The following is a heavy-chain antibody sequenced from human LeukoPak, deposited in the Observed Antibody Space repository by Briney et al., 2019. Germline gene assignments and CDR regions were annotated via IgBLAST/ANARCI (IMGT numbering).Heavy chain of an antibody. D-gene: IGHD6-13*01. Sequence: SETLSLTCAVSGGSISSSNWWSWVRQPPGKGREWIGEIYHSGSTNYNPSLKSRVTISVDKSKNQFSLKLSSVTAADTAVYYCARDSAAAGMDAFDIWGQGTMVTVSS. J-gene: IGHJ3*02. V-gene: IGHV4-4*02. CDR2: IYHSGST. CDR3: ARDSAAAGMDAFDI. CDR1: GGSISSSNW.